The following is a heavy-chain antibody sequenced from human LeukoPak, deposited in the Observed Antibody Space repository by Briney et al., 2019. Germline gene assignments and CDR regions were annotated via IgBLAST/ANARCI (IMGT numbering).Heavy chain of an antibody. V-gene: IGHV4-38-2*02. CDR2: IHHSGNT. CDR3: ARRVRAGDLDWFDP. Sequence: SETLSLTCTVSGYSISSGYNWGWFRQPPGKGLEWIGDIHHSGNTNYTPSLRSRVTMSADTSKNQFSLKFSSVTAADTALYYCARRVRAGDLDWFDPWGQGTLVTVSS. D-gene: IGHD3-16*01. CDR1: GYSISSGYN. J-gene: IGHJ5*02.